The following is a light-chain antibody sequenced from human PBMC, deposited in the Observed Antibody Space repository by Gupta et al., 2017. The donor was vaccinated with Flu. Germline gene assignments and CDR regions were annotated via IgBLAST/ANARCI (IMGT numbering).Light chain of an antibody. V-gene: IGLV7-46*01. Sequence: QAVVPQDPSLTVSPGGPVTLTCGSSTGAVTSGHYPYWFQQKPGQAPRTLISDTSNKYSWTPARFSGSLLGGKAALTLSGAQPEDEADYYCLLSYTGARVFGGGTKLTVL. CDR2: DTS. CDR1: TGAVTSGHY. CDR3: LLSYTGARV. J-gene: IGLJ3*02.